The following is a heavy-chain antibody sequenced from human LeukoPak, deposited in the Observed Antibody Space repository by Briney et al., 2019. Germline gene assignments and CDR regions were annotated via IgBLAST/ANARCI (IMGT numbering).Heavy chain of an antibody. CDR1: GFTFGDYA. J-gene: IGHJ4*02. CDR2: IRSKAYGGTT. V-gene: IGHV3-49*03. D-gene: IGHD6-19*01. CDR3: TRDTEQWLVPTYFDY. Sequence: GGSLRLSCTASGFTFGDYAMSWFRQAPGKGLEWVGFIRSKAYGGTTEYAASVKGRFTISRGDSKSIAYLQMNSLKTEDTAVYYCTRDTEQWLVPTYFDYWGQGTLVTVSS.